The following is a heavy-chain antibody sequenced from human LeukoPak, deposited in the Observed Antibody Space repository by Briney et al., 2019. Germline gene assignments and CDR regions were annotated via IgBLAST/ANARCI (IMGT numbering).Heavy chain of an antibody. V-gene: IGHV3-64*01. Sequence: HPGGSLRLSCAASGFTFSTNAMHWVRQAPGKGLEYVSAISSNGGSTYYANSVKGRFIISRDNSKNTLYLQMGSLRPEDMAVYYCAREYCSATSCHKTIDYWGQGTLVTVSS. CDR1: GFTFSTNA. CDR2: ISSNGGST. J-gene: IGHJ4*02. D-gene: IGHD2-2*02. CDR3: AREYCSATSCHKTIDY.